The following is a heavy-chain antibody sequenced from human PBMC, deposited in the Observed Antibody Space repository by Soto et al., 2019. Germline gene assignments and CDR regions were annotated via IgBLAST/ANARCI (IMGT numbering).Heavy chain of an antibody. D-gene: IGHD1-20*01. J-gene: IGHJ4*02. CDR3: VRDLYNGRGLYYFDY. CDR2: IYHSGNT. CDR1: SGSISSNKW. Sequence: SETLPLTCTVPSGSISSNKWWSWVRQPPGKGLEWIGGIYHSGNTNYNPSLKSQVTISVDKSKSQISLNLSSVTAADTAVYYCVRDLYNGRGLYYFDYWGQGTLVTVSS. V-gene: IGHV4-4*02.